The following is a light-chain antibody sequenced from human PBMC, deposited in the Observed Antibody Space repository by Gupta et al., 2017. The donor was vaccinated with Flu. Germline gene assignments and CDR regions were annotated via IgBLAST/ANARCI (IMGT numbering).Light chain of an antibody. CDR2: EVS. CDR3: SSYTSSSTFYV. CDR1: SSDVGGYNY. Sequence: QSALTQPASVSGSPGQSITISCTGTSSDVGGYNYVSWYQQHPGKAPKLMIYEVSNRPSGVSNRFSVSKSGNTASLTISGLQAEDEADYYCSSYTSSSTFYVFGTGTKVTAL. V-gene: IGLV2-14*01. J-gene: IGLJ1*01.